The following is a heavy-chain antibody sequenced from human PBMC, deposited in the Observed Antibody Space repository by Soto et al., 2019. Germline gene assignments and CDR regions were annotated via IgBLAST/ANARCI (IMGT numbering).Heavy chain of an antibody. CDR3: ARGANYDFWSGYRYYFDY. D-gene: IGHD3-3*01. CDR1: GGSISSYY. V-gene: IGHV4-59*01. Sequence: PSETLSLTCTVSGGSISSYYWRWIRQPPGKGLEWIGYIYYSGSTNYSPSLKSRVTISVDTSKTQFSLKLSSVTAADTAVYYCARGANYDFWSGYRYYFDYWGQGTLVTVSS. CDR2: IYYSGST. J-gene: IGHJ4*02.